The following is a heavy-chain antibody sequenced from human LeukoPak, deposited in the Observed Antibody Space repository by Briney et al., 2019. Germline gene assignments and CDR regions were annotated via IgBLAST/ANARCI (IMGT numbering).Heavy chain of an antibody. V-gene: IGHV3-48*03. CDR2: ISGSAKTR. J-gene: IGHJ6*02. Sequence: GGSLRLSCSASGFPFISHEMNWVRQAPGKGLEWVSGISGSAKTRYYADSVKGRFTISRDNAKNSLYLQMNSLRAEDTAVYYCASYYDILTGPFYYYYGMDVWGQGTTVTVSS. D-gene: IGHD3-9*01. CDR1: GFPFISHE. CDR3: ASYYDILTGPFYYYYGMDV.